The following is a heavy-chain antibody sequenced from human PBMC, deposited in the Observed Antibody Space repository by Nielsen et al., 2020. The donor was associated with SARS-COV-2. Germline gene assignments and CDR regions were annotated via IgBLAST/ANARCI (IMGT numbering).Heavy chain of an antibody. J-gene: IGHJ6*02. D-gene: IGHD1-26*01. V-gene: IGHV4-34*01. Sequence: SETLSLTCAVSGGSLSGDYWSWIRQSPGKGLEWIGEINHRGNTNSNPSLESRVTMSVDTSKNQLSLKLRSVTAADTAVYYCARSGGNYFPYYYYGMNVWGPGTTVTVSS. CDR3: ARSGGNYFPYYYYGMNV. CDR1: GGSLSGDY. CDR2: INHRGNT.